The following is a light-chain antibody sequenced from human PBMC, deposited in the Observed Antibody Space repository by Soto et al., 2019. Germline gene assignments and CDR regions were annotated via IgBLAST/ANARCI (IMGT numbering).Light chain of an antibody. J-gene: IGKJ1*01. CDR2: GAS. CDR3: EQGYGSPQA. CDR1: QSVSSSY. Sequence: GERGTVSWRASQSVSSSYLAWYQQKPGQAPRLLIYGASSRATGIPDRFSGTGSGTILTLTISALQPQDFAALFCEQGYGSPQALGPGTKVDI. V-gene: IGKV3-20*01.